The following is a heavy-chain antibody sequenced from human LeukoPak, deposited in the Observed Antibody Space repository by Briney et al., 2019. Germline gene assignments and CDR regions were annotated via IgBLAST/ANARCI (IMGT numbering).Heavy chain of an antibody. D-gene: IGHD1-26*01. CDR2: IYTSGTT. J-gene: IGHJ4*02. CDR1: GGSFSSYY. V-gene: IGHV4-4*07. Sequence: SETLSLTCTVSGGSFSSYYWSWIRQPAGKGLEWIGHIYTSGTTNYNPSLKSRVTMSIDTSKNQFSLKLSSVTAADTAVYYCARDGGIVGATRIFDYWGQGTLVTDSS. CDR3: ARDGGIVGATRIFDY.